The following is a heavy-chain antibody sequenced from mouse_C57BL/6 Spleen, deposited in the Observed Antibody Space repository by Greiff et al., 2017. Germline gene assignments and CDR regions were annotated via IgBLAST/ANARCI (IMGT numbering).Heavy chain of an antibody. CDR2: IRNKANGYTT. J-gene: IGHJ4*01. D-gene: IGHD1-1*01. Sequence: EVKLMESGGGLVQPGGSLSLSCAASGFTFTDYYMSWVRQPPGKALEWLGFIRNKANGYTTEYSASVKGRFTISRDNYQSILYLQMNALRAEDSATYYCARYGGRGYAMDYWGQGTSVTGSS. V-gene: IGHV7-3*01. CDR3: ARYGGRGYAMDY. CDR1: GFTFTDYY.